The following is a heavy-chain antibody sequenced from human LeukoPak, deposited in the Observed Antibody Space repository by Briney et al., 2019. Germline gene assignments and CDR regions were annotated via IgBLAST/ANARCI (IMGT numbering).Heavy chain of an antibody. D-gene: IGHD6-13*01. J-gene: IGHJ6*03. CDR2: FDPEDGET. CDR3: ARGYWSSSWSSYYYMDV. Sequence: ASVKVSCKVSGYTLTELSMHWVRQAPGKGLEWMGGFDPEDGETIYAQKFQGRVTMTRNTSISTAYMELSSLRSEDTAVYYCARGYWSSSWSSYYYMDVWGKGTTVTISS. V-gene: IGHV1-24*01. CDR1: GYTLTELS.